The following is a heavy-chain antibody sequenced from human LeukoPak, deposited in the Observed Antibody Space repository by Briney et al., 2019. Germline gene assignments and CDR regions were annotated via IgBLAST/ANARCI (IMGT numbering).Heavy chain of an antibody. J-gene: IGHJ3*02. CDR3: ARDLIATGGYSYGRNDAFDI. CDR1: GFTFSSYW. V-gene: IGHV3-74*01. CDR2: INSDGSRT. D-gene: IGHD5-18*01. Sequence: PGGSLRLSCTASGFTFSSYWMHWVRQAPGKGLVWVSRINSDGSRTSYADSVKGRFTISRDNAKNTLYLQMNSLRAEDTAVYYCARDLIATGGYSYGRNDAFDIWGQGTMVTVSS.